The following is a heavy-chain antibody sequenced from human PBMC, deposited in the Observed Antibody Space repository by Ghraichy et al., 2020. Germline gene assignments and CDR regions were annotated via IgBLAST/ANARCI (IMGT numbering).Heavy chain of an antibody. CDR1: GFTLTNYP. D-gene: IGHD2-8*01. V-gene: IGHV3-30*04. J-gene: IGHJ3*02. CDR3: AREGGTNGAFDI. Sequence: AGSLRLSCAASGFTLTNYPIHWVRQAPGRGLEWVAGISNDGKTKFYADSEKGRFTISGDSSKNTLFLQMNRLRTEDTALYYCAREGGTNGAFDIWGQGTMVTVSS. CDR2: ISNDGKTK.